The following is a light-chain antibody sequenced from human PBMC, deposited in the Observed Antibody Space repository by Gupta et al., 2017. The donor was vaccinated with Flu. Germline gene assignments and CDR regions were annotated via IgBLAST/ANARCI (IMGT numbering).Light chain of an antibody. V-gene: IGKV2-28*01. CDR1: QSLLHSNGYNY. CDR2: LGS. J-gene: IGKJ1*01. CDR3: RQELQTPRA. Sequence: DIVMTQSPLSLPVTPGQPASISCRSSQSLLHSNGYNYLDWYLQKPGQSPQLLIYLGSSRSSGVRDRFSGSGSGTDFTLKIRRVEAEDVRIYCCRQELQTPRAFGEGTKVEIK.